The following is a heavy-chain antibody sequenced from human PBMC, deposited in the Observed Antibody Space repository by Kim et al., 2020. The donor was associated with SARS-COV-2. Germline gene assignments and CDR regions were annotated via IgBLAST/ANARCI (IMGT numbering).Heavy chain of an antibody. CDR3: ARDLRDWG. V-gene: IGHV3-66*01. Sequence: GGSTYYADSVKGRFTNSRDNSKNTLYLQMSSLRAEDTAVYYCARDLRDWGWGQGTLVTVSS. J-gene: IGHJ4*02. CDR2: GGST. D-gene: IGHD7-27*01.